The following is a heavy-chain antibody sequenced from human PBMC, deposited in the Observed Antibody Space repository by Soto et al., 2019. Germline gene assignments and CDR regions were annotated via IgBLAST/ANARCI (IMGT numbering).Heavy chain of an antibody. V-gene: IGHV2-5*02. J-gene: IGHJ4*02. D-gene: IGHD3-10*01. CDR1: GFSLSTSGVG. CDR3: AHRSYYGSGSYEYYFDY. Sequence: QITLKESGPTLVKPTQTLTLTCTFSGFSLSTSGVGVGWIRQPPGKALEWLALIYWDDDKRYSPSLKSRLTITKDTSKNLVVLTMTNMDPVDTSTYYCAHRSYYGSGSYEYYFDYWGQGTLVTGSS. CDR2: IYWDDDK.